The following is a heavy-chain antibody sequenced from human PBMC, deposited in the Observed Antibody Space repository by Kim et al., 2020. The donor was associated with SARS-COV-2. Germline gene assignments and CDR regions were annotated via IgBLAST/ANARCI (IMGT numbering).Heavy chain of an antibody. CDR1: GYTFTSYG. Sequence: ASVKVSCKASGYTFTSYGISWVRQAPGQGLEWMGWISAYNGNTNYAQKLQGRVTMTTDTSTSTAYMELRSLRSDDTAVYYCARDRQSCSSTSCYVADYWGQGTLVTVSS. CDR3: ARDRQSCSSTSCYVADY. D-gene: IGHD2-2*01. J-gene: IGHJ4*02. V-gene: IGHV1-18*04. CDR2: ISAYNGNT.